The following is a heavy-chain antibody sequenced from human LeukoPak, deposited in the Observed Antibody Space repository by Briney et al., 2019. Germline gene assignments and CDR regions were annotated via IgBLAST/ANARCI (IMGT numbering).Heavy chain of an antibody. D-gene: IGHD4-11*01. J-gene: IGHJ4*02. Sequence: ASVKVSCKASGYTFTGYYMHWVRQAPGQGLEWMGWINPNSGGTNYAQKFQGRVTMTRDTSISTAYMELSGLRSDDTAVYYCARAPPRMTNPLDYWGQGTLLTVSS. CDR3: ARAPPRMTNPLDY. CDR2: INPNSGGT. CDR1: GYTFTGYY. V-gene: IGHV1-2*02.